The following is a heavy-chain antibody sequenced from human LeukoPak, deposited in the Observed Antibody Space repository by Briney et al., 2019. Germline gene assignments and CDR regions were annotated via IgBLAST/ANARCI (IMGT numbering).Heavy chain of an antibody. D-gene: IGHD6-6*01. J-gene: IGHJ6*03. CDR2: IYHSGST. CDR1: GGSISSSNW. V-gene: IGHV4-4*02. CDR3: ARDHSIAARPSGYYYYYYMDV. Sequence: SETLSLTCAVSGGSISSSNWWSWVRQPPGKGLEWIGEIYHSGSTNYNPSLKSRVTISVDRSKNQFSLKLSSVTAADTAVYYCARDHSIAARPSGYYYYYYMDVWAKGPRSPSP.